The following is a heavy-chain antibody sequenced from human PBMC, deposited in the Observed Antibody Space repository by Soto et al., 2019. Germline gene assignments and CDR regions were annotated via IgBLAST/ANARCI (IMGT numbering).Heavy chain of an antibody. CDR2: IYWVDDE. CDR3: AHKGGRGAAMDV. CDR1: GFSLSNSGVG. J-gene: IGHJ6*02. Sequence: QITLKESGPTLVKPTQTLTLTCTFSGFSLSNSGVGVGWIRQPPGKALEWLTLIYWVDDERYSPSLKSRLTITKDTSKNQVVLTLTNMDPVDTATYFCAHKGGRGAAMDVWGQGTTVTVSS. V-gene: IGHV2-5*02. D-gene: IGHD2-15*01.